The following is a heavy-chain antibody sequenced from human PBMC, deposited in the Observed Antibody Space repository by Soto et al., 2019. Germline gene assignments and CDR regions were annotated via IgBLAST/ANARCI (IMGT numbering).Heavy chain of an antibody. J-gene: IGHJ4*02. Sequence: EVQLLESGGGLIQTGGSLRLSCAASGFTFSSYAMSWVRQAPGKGLEWVSAISGSGGSTYYADSVKGRFTISRDNSKNTLYLQMNSLRAEDTAVYYCAKEAFVALPRLYYFDYWGQGTLVTVSS. CDR2: ISGSGGST. D-gene: IGHD3-10*01. V-gene: IGHV3-23*01. CDR1: GFTFSSYA. CDR3: AKEAFVALPRLYYFDY.